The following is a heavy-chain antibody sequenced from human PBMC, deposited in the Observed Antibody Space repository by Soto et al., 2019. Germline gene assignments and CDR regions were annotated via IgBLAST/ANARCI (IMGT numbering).Heavy chain of an antibody. J-gene: IGHJ4*02. Sequence: ASVKVSCKASGYTFSSNSIHWVRQAPGQGLEWMGWITPFNGDTSYAQKFQGRVTMTTDTSTSTVFMELRSLRFDDTAVYYCARVRVVVGATIVSWGQGTLVTVSS. CDR3: ARVRVVVGATIVS. D-gene: IGHD2-15*01. CDR2: ITPFNGDT. V-gene: IGHV1-18*04. CDR1: GYTFSSNS.